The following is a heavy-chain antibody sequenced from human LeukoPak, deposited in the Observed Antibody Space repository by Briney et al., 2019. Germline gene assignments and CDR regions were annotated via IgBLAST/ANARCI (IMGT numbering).Heavy chain of an antibody. CDR3: ARDFDRYYFDY. V-gene: IGHV3-74*01. CDR2: INTEGSST. CDR1: GFPFRTYW. D-gene: IGHD3-9*01. Sequence: GGSLRLSCAASGFPFRTYWMHWVRHAPGKGLMWVSRINTEGSSTSYADSVKGRFTISRDNAKNTLYLQMNSLRAEDTAMYYCARDFDRYYFDYWGQGTLVTVSS. J-gene: IGHJ4*02.